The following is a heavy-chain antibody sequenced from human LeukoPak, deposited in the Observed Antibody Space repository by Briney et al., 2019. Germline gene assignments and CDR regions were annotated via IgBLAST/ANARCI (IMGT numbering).Heavy chain of an antibody. Sequence: PGGSLRLSCAASGFTFNSYAMSWVRQAPGKGLEWVSAISASGGNTYYADSVKGRFTISRDNSKNTLYLQMNSLRAEDTAVYYCAKRTANSYGYFFDYWGQGTLVTVSS. CDR2: ISASGGNT. J-gene: IGHJ4*02. CDR3: AKRTANSYGYFFDY. V-gene: IGHV3-23*01. CDR1: GFTFNSYA. D-gene: IGHD5-18*01.